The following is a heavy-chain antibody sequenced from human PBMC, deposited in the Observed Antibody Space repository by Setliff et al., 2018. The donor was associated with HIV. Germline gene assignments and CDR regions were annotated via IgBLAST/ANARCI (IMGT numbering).Heavy chain of an antibody. Sequence: SETLSLTCTVSGDSINNYHWSWIRQPPGKELEWIGYIYYTGSINYNPSLKSRVTISVDTSKNQFSLKLRSVIAADTAVYYCARDVTAAGTGLFDYWGQGTLVTVSS. V-gene: IGHV4-59*01. CDR3: ARDVTAAGTGLFDY. J-gene: IGHJ4*02. D-gene: IGHD6-13*01. CDR2: IYYTGSI. CDR1: GDSINNYH.